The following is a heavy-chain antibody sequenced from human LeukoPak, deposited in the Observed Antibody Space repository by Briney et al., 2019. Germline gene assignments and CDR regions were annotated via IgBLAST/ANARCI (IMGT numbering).Heavy chain of an antibody. Sequence: GRSLRLSCVASGFTDYAIHWVRQAPGQVLEWVAVISYDGSYRYYTDSVRGRLSISRDNSKNTLYLQVNSLRAEDTAVYYCAKGRTEGGTLALDYWGQGTLVTVSS. CDR3: AKGRTEGGTLALDY. CDR2: ISYDGSYR. V-gene: IGHV3-30*04. D-gene: IGHD6-19*01. CDR1: GFTDYA. J-gene: IGHJ4*02.